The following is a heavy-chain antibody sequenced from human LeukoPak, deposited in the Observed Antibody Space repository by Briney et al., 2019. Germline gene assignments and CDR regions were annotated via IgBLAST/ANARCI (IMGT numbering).Heavy chain of an antibody. D-gene: IGHD5-12*01. CDR1: GYTFTSYG. Sequence: ASVKVSCKASGYTFTSYGISWVRQAPGQGLEWMGWISAYNGNTNYAQKLQGRVTMTTDTSTSTAYMELRSLRSDDTAVYYCARDRGNIVAQNWFDPWGQETLVTVSS. V-gene: IGHV1-18*01. CDR3: ARDRGNIVAQNWFDP. CDR2: ISAYNGNT. J-gene: IGHJ5*02.